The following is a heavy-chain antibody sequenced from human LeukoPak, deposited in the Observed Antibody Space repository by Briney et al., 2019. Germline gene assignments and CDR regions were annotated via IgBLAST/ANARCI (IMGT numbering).Heavy chain of an antibody. CDR2: ISYDGSNK. D-gene: IGHD3-22*01. Sequence: GKSLRLSCAASGSTFSGYPIHWVRQAPGKGLEWVAVISYDGSNKYYADSVKGRFTISRDNSKNTLYLQMNSLRAEDTAVYYCAKDPRTSGYYDSSGYPDYWGQGTLVTVSS. CDR1: GSTFSGYP. CDR3: AKDPRTSGYYDSSGYPDY. J-gene: IGHJ4*02. V-gene: IGHV3-30-3*02.